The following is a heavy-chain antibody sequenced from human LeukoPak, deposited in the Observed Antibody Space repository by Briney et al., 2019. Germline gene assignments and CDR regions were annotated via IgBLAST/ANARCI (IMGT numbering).Heavy chain of an antibody. CDR2: MNPSGST. CDR1: GGSFSGYY. Sequence: KASETLSLTCAVYGGSFSGYYWTWIRQTPEKGLEGIGEMNPSGSTNYNPSLKSRVTISVDTSKNQFSLELSSVTAADTAVYYCARGRQDVTMIVVVMTAVSYYLDVWGKGTTVTVS. J-gene: IGHJ6*03. D-gene: IGHD3-22*01. V-gene: IGHV4-34*01. CDR3: ARGRQDVTMIVVVMTAVSYYLDV.